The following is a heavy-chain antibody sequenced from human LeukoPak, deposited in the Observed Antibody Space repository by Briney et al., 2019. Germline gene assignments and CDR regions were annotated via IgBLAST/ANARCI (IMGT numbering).Heavy chain of an antibody. V-gene: IGHV1-2*02. D-gene: IGHD3-10*01. Sequence: ASVKVSCTASGYTFTGYYMHWVRQAPGQGLEWMGWIKPNSGGTNYAQKFQGRVTMTRDTSISTAYMELSRLRSDDTAVYYCARALGGSGNYYYYMDVWGKGTTVTISS. J-gene: IGHJ6*03. CDR3: ARALGGSGNYYYYMDV. CDR2: IKPNSGGT. CDR1: GYTFTGYY.